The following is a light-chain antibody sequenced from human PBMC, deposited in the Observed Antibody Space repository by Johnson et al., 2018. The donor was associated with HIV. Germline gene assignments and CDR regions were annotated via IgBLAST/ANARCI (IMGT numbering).Light chain of an antibody. Sequence: QSVLTQPPSVSAAPGQKVTISCSGSSPNIGNNYVSWFQQLPGTAPKLLICENDKRPSGIPDRFSGSKSGTSATLGITGLQTGDEADYYCGTWDSSLSFYVFGTGTKVTVL. CDR3: GTWDSSLSFYV. V-gene: IGLV1-51*02. CDR1: SPNIGNNY. J-gene: IGLJ1*01. CDR2: END.